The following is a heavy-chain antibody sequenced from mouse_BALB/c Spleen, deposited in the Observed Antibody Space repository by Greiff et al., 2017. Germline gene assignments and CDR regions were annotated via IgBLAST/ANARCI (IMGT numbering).Heavy chain of an antibody. Sequence: VQLQQSGAELVKPGASVKLSCTASGFNIKDTYMHWVKQRPEQGLEWIGRIDPANGNTKYDPKFQGKATITADTSSNTAYLQLSSLTSEDTAVYYCARIGFITTVVANWGAPYYFDYWGQGTTLTVSS. CDR3: ARIGFITTVVANWGAPYYFDY. D-gene: IGHD1-1*01. V-gene: IGHV14-3*02. CDR1: GFNIKDTY. CDR2: IDPANGNT. J-gene: IGHJ2*01.